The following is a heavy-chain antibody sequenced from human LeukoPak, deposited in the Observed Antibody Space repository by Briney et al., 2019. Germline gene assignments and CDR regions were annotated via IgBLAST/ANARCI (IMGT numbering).Heavy chain of an antibody. V-gene: IGHV4-4*07. Sequence: PSETLSLTCTVSGGSISSYYWSWIRQPAGKGLEWIGRIYTSGSNKYNPSLTSRGTMSVDTSKTQFSLKLSSVTAADTAVYYCARDRAMAGTNDAFDIWGQGTMVTVSS. J-gene: IGHJ3*02. CDR3: ARDRAMAGTNDAFDI. D-gene: IGHD2-8*01. CDR1: GGSISSYY. CDR2: IYTSGSN.